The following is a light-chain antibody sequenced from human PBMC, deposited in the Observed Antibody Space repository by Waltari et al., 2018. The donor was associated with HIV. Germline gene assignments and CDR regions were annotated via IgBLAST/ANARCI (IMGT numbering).Light chain of an antibody. V-gene: IGLV2-14*03. J-gene: IGLJ3*02. CDR2: DVD. Sequence: AVTQPASVSGLPGQSTTISCTGDDTDFSLYKFVSWYQQHPGKPPRLILYDVDSRASGVSDRFSGSMSGNTASLTISGLRAEDEGHYYCASFTGDDNTVMFGGGTEVTVL. CDR3: ASFTGDDNTVM. CDR1: DTDFSLYKF.